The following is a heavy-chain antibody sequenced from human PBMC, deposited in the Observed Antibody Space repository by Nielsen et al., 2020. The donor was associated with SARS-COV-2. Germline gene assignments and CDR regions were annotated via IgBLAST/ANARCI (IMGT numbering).Heavy chain of an antibody. D-gene: IGHD2-21*02. CDR2: ISWNSGSI. CDR3: AKDTGPGGATARGAFDI. V-gene: IGHV3-9*01. Sequence: GGSLRLSCAASGFTFDDYAMHWVRQAPGKGLEWVSGISWNSGSIGYADSVKGRFTISRDNAKNSLYLQMNSLRAEDTALYYCAKDTGPGGATARGAFDIWGQGTMVTVSS. J-gene: IGHJ3*02. CDR1: GFTFDDYA.